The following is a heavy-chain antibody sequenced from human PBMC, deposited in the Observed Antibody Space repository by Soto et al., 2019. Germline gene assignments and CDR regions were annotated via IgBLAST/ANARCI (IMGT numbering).Heavy chain of an antibody. Sequence: GGSLRLSCEASGFNFRDFWIHWVRQPPGKGPEWVSNIPSDGRDVSYADSVRGRFTISRDDARNTLYLQMSDLRVEDTAIYYCTRDDSGLGIDYWGQGTQLAVSS. CDR3: TRDDSGLGIDY. J-gene: IGHJ4*02. CDR1: GFNFRDFW. D-gene: IGHD1-26*01. V-gene: IGHV3-74*01. CDR2: IPSDGRDV.